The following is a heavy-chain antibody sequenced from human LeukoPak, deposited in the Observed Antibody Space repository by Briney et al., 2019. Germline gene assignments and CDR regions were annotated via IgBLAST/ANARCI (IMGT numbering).Heavy chain of an antibody. CDR1: GFTFSSYA. D-gene: IGHD2-8*01. CDR3: ANGNRCTSPNCLGYYYFYMDV. CDR2: FSGSGGTT. J-gene: IGHJ6*03. V-gene: IGHV3-23*01. Sequence: PGASLRLSCAASGFTFSSYAMNWVRQAPGRGLEWVSGFSGSGGTTYYADSVKGRFTIPRDNSKNTLYLQMNSLRAEDTAVYYCANGNRCTSPNCLGYYYFYMDVWGKGTTVTVSS.